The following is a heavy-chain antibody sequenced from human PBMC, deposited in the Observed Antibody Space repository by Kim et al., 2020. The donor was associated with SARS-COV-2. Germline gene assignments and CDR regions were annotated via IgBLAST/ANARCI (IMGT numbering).Heavy chain of an antibody. CDR3: LTWGWGWIWDH. CDR2: IDGSDGTT. CDR1: GFTFTGYA. D-gene: IGHD2-2*03. J-gene: IGHJ4*02. V-gene: IGHV3-23*01. Sequence: GGSLRLSCTTSGFTFTGYAISWVRQAPGKGLEWVSSIDGSDGTTYYVDSVKGRFTISRDNSKNTMYLQLNSLRTDDPAAFSFLTWGWGWIWDHWGQGTRV.